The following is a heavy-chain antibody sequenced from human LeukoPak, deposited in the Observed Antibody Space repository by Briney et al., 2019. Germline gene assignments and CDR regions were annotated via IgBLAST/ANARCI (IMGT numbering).Heavy chain of an antibody. J-gene: IGHJ4*02. CDR2: ISYDGSNK. D-gene: IGHD3-10*01. CDR3: AKNVWFGELLPFDY. V-gene: IGHV3-30*18. Sequence: PGRSLRLSCAASGFTFSSYGMHRVRQAPGKGLEWVAVISYDGSNKYYADSVKGRFTISRGNSKNTVYLQMNSLRAEDTAVYYCAKNVWFGELLPFDYWGQGTLVTVSS. CDR1: GFTFSSYG.